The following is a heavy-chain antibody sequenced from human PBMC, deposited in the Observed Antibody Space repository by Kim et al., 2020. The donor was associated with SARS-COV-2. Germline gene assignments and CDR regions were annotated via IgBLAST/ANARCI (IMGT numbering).Heavy chain of an antibody. Sequence: GGSLRLSCAASGFTFSSYAMSWVRQAPGKGLEWVSAISGSGGSTYYADSVKGRFNISRGNSKNTLYLQMNSLRAEDTAVYYCARHAGYCSGGSCYVPPELDYGGQGTLVTDSS. D-gene: IGHD2-15*01. CDR1: GFTFSSYA. CDR3: ARHAGYCSGGSCYVPPELDY. CDR2: ISGSGGST. J-gene: IGHJ4*02. V-gene: IGHV3-23*01.